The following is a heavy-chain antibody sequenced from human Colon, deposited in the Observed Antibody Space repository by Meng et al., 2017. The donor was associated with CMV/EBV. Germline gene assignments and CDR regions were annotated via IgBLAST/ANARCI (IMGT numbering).Heavy chain of an antibody. Sequence: APVKVSCKASGYTFTSYDINWVRQATGQGLEWMGWMNPNSGNTGYAQKFQGRVTMTRNTSISTAYMELSSLRSEDTAVYYCARVPAAIGPLSYQHLNYGMDVWGQGTTVTVSS. D-gene: IGHD2-2*02. CDR3: ARVPAAIGPLSYQHLNYGMDV. CDR1: GYTFTSYD. V-gene: IGHV1-8*01. CDR2: MNPNSGNT. J-gene: IGHJ6*02.